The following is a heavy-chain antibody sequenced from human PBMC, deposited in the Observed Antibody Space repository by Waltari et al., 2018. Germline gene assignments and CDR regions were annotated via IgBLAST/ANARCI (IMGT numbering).Heavy chain of an antibody. CDR2: IRDDGTEK. J-gene: IGHJ5*02. V-gene: IGHV3-7*01. CDR1: GFTFSRYW. Sequence: EVKLVESGGALVQPGGSLRISCTASGFTFSRYWMSWVRQAPGKGLEWVASIRDDGTEKYYVDSVKGRFTISRDNAENSLYLQMNSLRAEDTALYFCARDRGHFALDLWGQGALVTVSS. CDR3: ARDRGHFALDL.